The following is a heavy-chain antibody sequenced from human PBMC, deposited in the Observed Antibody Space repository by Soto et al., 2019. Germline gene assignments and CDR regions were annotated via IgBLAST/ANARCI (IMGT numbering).Heavy chain of an antibody. Sequence: PSETLSLTCTVSGGSISSYYWSWIRQPPGKGLGWIGYIYYSWSTNSNPSLKSRVTISVDTSKNQFSLKLSSVTAADAAVDYCARATIVRGVIKTSPSRLLNWFDPWGQGTLVTVSS. D-gene: IGHD3-10*01. V-gene: IGHV4-59*01. CDR2: IYYSWST. CDR1: GGSISSYY. J-gene: IGHJ5*02. CDR3: ARATIVRGVIKTSPSRLLNWFDP.